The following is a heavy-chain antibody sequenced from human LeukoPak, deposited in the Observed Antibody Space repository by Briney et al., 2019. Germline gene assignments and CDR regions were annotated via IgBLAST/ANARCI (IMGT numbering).Heavy chain of an antibody. V-gene: IGHV3-23*01. J-gene: IGHJ3*02. Sequence: SGGSLRLSCAASGFTFSSYAMSWVRQAPGKGLEWVSAISGSGGSTYYVDSVKGRFTISRDNPKNTLYLQMNSLRAEDTAVYYCAKDRRYCSGGSCYFSILDAFDIWGQGTMVTVSS. D-gene: IGHD2-15*01. CDR1: GFTFSSYA. CDR3: AKDRRYCSGGSCYFSILDAFDI. CDR2: ISGSGGST.